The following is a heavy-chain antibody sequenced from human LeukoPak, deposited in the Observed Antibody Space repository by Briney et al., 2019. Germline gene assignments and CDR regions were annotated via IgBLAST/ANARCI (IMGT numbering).Heavy chain of an antibody. V-gene: IGHV4-59*01. CDR3: AREGVTKYYFDY. Sequence: PSETLSLTCTVSGGSISSYYWSWIRQPPGKGLEWIGYIYYSGSTDYNPSLKSRVTISVDTSKNQFSLKLNSVTAADTAVYYCAREGVTKYYFDYWGQGTLVTVSS. D-gene: IGHD4-11*01. J-gene: IGHJ4*02. CDR2: IYYSGST. CDR1: GGSISSYY.